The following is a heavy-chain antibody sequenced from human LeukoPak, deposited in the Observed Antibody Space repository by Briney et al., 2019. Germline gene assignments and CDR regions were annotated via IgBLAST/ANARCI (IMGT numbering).Heavy chain of an antibody. Sequence: SGTLSLTCTVSGGSISSYYWGWIRQPPGKGLEWIGYIYYSGSTNYNPSLKSRVTISVDTSKNQFSLKLSSVTAADTAVYYCTRGSIAYYYMDVWGKGTTVTISS. CDR1: GGSISSYY. CDR2: IYYSGST. V-gene: IGHV4-59*01. J-gene: IGHJ6*03. CDR3: TRGSIAYYYMDV. D-gene: IGHD3-22*01.